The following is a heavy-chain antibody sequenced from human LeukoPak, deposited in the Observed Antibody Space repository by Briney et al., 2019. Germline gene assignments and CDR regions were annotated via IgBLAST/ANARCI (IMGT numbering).Heavy chain of an antibody. J-gene: IGHJ4*02. CDR2: ISGDGGST. D-gene: IGHD6-19*01. V-gene: IGHV3-43*02. CDR1: GFTFDNYG. CDR3: AKDARSSSGWYDLFFFDY. Sequence: GGSLRLSCAASGFTFDNYGMHWVRHAPGKGREWVSLISGDGGSTYYADSVKGRFSISRDNSKNSLYLHKNRLRTEDTALYYCAKDARSSSGWYDLFFFDYGGRGTLVTVS.